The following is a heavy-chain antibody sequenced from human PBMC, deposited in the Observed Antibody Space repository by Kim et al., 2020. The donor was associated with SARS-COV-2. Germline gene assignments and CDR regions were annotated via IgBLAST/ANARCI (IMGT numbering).Heavy chain of an antibody. V-gene: IGHV3-11*03. CDR1: GFSFNEYY. D-gene: IGHD3-10*01. CDR2: ISSTSGYI. J-gene: IGHJ4*02. CDR3: ARIRRSVFSLDF. Sequence: GGSLRLSYAASGFSFNEYYMSWIRQSAGKGLEWAAYISSTSGYINYADSVRGRFTISRDNAKNSVYLEMNSLRAEDTAVYFCARIRRSVFSLDFWGQGTLVTVSS.